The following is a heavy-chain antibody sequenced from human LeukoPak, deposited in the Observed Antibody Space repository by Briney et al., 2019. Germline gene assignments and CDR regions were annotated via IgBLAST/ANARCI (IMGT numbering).Heavy chain of an antibody. Sequence: GASVKVSCKASGYTFISYSINWVRQAPGQGLEWMGWISPHNGNTNYAQKLQGRVTMTTDTSTSTAYMEVRSLRSDDTAVYYCARAWIAVAGPGTSDYWGQGTLVMVSS. D-gene: IGHD6-19*01. V-gene: IGHV1-18*01. CDR2: ISPHNGNT. CDR1: GYTFISYS. J-gene: IGHJ4*02. CDR3: ARAWIAVAGPGTSDY.